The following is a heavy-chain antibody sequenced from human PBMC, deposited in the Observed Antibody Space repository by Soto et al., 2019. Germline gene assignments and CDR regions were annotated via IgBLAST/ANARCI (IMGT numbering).Heavy chain of an antibody. CDR1: GDSISGYY. CDR3: AREPLIVVPGSIGAWRTYYFDY. CDR2: IYSSGST. V-gene: IGHV4-59*01. Sequence: QVQLQESGPGLVKPSETLSLTCTVSGDSISGYYWNWIRQSPRKGLEWIGYIYSSGSTNYNPSLKSRVTMSVDASKNQFSLKLSSVTAADTAVYYCAREPLIVVPGSIGAWRTYYFDYWGQGTLVTVSS. J-gene: IGHJ4*02. D-gene: IGHD6-19*01.